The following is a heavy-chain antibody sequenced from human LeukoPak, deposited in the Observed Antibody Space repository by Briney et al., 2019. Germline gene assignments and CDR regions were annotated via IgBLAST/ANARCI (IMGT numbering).Heavy chain of an antibody. CDR1: GGSISSYY. J-gene: IGHJ6*03. Sequence: SETLSLTCTVPGGSISSYYWSWIRQPAGKGLEWIGRIYTSGSTNYNPSLKSRVTMSVDTSKNQFSLKLSSVTAADTAVYYCARDAVPLWFRAPVSDYYYYYYMDVWGKGTTVTVSS. V-gene: IGHV4-4*07. CDR3: ARDAVPLWFRAPVSDYYYYYYMDV. CDR2: IYTSGST. D-gene: IGHD3-10*01.